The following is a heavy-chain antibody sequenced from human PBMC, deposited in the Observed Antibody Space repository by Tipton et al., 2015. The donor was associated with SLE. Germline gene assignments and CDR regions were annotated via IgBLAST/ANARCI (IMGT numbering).Heavy chain of an antibody. CDR1: GGSINTGRSY. Sequence: TLSLTCTVSGGSINTGRSYWIWIRQPPGKGLEWIGYISYGGGTNYNPSLKSRVTMSVDTAKNQFSLKLTSVTAGDTAVYYCARGLLTWRGAIVGVDVWGQGTTVNVSS. D-gene: IGHD2-21*02. CDR3: ARGLLTWRGAIVGVDV. CDR2: ISYGGGT. V-gene: IGHV4-61*01. J-gene: IGHJ6*02.